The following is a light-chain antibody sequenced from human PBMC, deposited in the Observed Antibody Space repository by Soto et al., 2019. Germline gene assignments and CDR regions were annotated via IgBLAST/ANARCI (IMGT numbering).Light chain of an antibody. J-gene: IGLJ2*01. CDR1: SSNIGAGYD. CDR3: QSYDSSLSGYVV. Sequence: QAVVTQPPSVSGAPGHRVTISCTGSSSNIGAGYDVHWYQQLPGTAPKLLIYGNSNRPSGVPDRFSGSKSGTSASLAITGLQAEDEADYYCQSYDSSLSGYVVFGGGTKVTVL. CDR2: GNS. V-gene: IGLV1-40*01.